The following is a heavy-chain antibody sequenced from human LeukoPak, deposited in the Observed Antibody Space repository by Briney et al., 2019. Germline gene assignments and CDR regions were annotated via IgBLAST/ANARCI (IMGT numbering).Heavy chain of an antibody. J-gene: IGHJ4*02. CDR1: FTFSSXX. CDR2: ISYDGSNK. V-gene: IGHV3-30-3*01. CDR3: ARDFGGYDSSGFDY. Sequence: FTFSSXXXXXXXXXPGXXXXXXXFISYDGSNKYYADSVKGRFTISRDNSKNTLYLQMNSLRAEDTAVYYCARDFGGYDSSGFDYWGQGTLVTVSS. D-gene: IGHD3-22*01.